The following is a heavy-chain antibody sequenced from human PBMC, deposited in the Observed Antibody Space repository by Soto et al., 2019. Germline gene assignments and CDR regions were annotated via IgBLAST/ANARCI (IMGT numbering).Heavy chain of an antibody. J-gene: IGHJ3*01. Sequence: GVSLRLSCAASGFTFNTYVMNWVRQAPGEGLEWVSTISYSADKTHYADSVKGRFTISRDNSRDTLFLQMNSLRADDAAVYYCARRARTATTNWGAFDVWGQGTMVTVSS. V-gene: IGHV3-23*01. CDR2: ISYSADKT. CDR3: ARRARTATTNWGAFDV. CDR1: GFTFNTYV. D-gene: IGHD1-7*01.